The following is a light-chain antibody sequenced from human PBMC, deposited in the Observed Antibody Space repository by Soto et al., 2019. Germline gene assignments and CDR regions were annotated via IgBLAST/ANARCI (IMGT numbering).Light chain of an antibody. CDR2: AAS. J-gene: IGKJ1*01. Sequence: AIRMTQYPSSFSASTGDRVTITCLALQGISSYLAWYQQKPGKAPKLLIYAASTLQSGDPSRFSGSGSGPDFTLAVGCLESEDFASYYCRQYYSYPLTFGQGTKVEIK. CDR1: QGISSY. CDR3: RQYYSYPLT. V-gene: IGKV1-8*01.